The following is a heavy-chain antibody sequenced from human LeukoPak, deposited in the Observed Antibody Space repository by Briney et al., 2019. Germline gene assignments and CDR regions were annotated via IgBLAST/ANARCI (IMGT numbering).Heavy chain of an antibody. Sequence: VKPGGSLRLSCAASGFTFSNYNMNWVRQAPGKGLEWVSSISSSSSYIYYADSVKGRFTISRDNAKNSLYLQMNSLRAEDTAVYYCAREPGWPRVERGYWGQGTLVTVSS. CDR1: GFTFSNYN. D-gene: IGHD1-1*01. CDR2: ISSSSSYI. CDR3: AREPGWPRVERGY. J-gene: IGHJ4*02. V-gene: IGHV3-21*01.